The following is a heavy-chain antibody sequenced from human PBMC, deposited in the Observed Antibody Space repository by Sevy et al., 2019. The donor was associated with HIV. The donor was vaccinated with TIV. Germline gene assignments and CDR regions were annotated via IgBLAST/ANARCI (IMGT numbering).Heavy chain of an antibody. CDR3: ARDPLIGLDY. Sequence: GGSLRLSCTGSGFTFSTYTMNWVRQAPGKGLEWVSYISSDSEAIYYADSMKGRFTISRDNAKNSLYLQTNSLSDEDTAVYYCARDPLIGLDYWGQGILVTVSS. D-gene: IGHD3-16*01. CDR1: GFTFSTYT. J-gene: IGHJ4*01. V-gene: IGHV3-48*02. CDR2: ISSDSEAI.